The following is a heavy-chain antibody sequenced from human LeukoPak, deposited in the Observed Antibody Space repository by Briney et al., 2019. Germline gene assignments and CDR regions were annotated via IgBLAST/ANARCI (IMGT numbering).Heavy chain of an antibody. CDR3: AKDGNIVGGHDFYYHMDV. D-gene: IGHD2/OR15-2a*01. CDR1: GFTFSSYA. CDR2: TSGSGGST. V-gene: IGHV3-23*01. Sequence: GGSLRLSCAASGFTFSSYAMSWVRQAPGKGLEWVSATSGSGGSTYYADSVKGRFTISRDNSKNTLYLQMNSLRAEDTAVYYCAKDGNIVGGHDFYYHMDVWGKGTTVTVSS. J-gene: IGHJ6*03.